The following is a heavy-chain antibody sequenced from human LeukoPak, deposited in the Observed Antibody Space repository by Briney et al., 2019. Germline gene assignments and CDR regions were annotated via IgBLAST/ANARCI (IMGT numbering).Heavy chain of an antibody. D-gene: IGHD3-3*01. CDR1: GFTVRSNY. Sequence: GGSLRLSCVASGFTVRSNYMSWVRQAPGKGLEWVSVIYSGGRTYYADSVKGRFTISRDNSKNTLYLQMNSLRAEDTAMYYCAREGVNSPDDTFDVWGQGTMVTVSS. V-gene: IGHV3-53*01. J-gene: IGHJ3*01. CDR2: IYSGGRT. CDR3: AREGVNSPDDTFDV.